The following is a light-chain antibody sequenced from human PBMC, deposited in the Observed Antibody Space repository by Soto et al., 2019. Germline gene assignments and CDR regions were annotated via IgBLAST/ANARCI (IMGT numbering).Light chain of an antibody. V-gene: IGKV2-28*01. CDR1: QSLLHSNGYNY. CDR2: LGS. Sequence: DIVMTQSPLSLPVTPGEPASISCRSSQSLLHSNGYNYLDWYLQKPGQSPQLLIYLGSNRVSGVPDRFSGSGSGTDFTLKISRVEAEDVGVYYCMQALQTPRTFGRGTKV. J-gene: IGKJ1*01. CDR3: MQALQTPRT.